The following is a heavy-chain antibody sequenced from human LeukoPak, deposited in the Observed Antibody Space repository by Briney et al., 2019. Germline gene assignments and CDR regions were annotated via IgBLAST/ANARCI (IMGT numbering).Heavy chain of an antibody. Sequence: MAGGSLRLSCAVSGLTFSGYSMNWVRQAPGQGLEWVSFISSGSTFTYYADSVKGRFTISRDNAKNSLYLQMDSLRAEDTAVYYCARDRSSGWSFDYWGQGTLVTVSS. V-gene: IGHV3-21*05. CDR3: ARDRSSGWSFDY. CDR2: ISSGSTFT. J-gene: IGHJ4*02. D-gene: IGHD6-19*01. CDR1: GLTFSGYS.